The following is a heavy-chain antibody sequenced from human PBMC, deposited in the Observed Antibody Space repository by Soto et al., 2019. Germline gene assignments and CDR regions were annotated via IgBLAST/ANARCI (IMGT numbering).Heavy chain of an antibody. J-gene: IGHJ5*02. CDR2: IYHSGST. V-gene: IGHV4-31*03. Sequence: SETLSLTCSVSGDSLTIGGHYWTWIRQHPGKGLEWIGYIYHSGSTYYNPSLKSRVTISVDTSKNQFSLKVSSVTAADTAVYYCAREAAGILNWFDPWGQGTLVTVSS. D-gene: IGHD6-25*01. CDR3: AREAAGILNWFDP. CDR1: GDSLTIGGHY.